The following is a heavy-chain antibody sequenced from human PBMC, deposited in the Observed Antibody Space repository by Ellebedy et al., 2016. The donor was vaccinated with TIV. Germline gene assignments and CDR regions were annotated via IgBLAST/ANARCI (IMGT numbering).Heavy chain of an antibody. CDR1: GFSVSSND. CDR2: IKQDGTET. CDR3: ARGPSDYGDIQLDY. J-gene: IGHJ4*02. D-gene: IGHD4-17*01. V-gene: IGHV3-7*03. Sequence: GESLKISCAASGFSVSSNDMTWVRQAPGKGLEWVANIKQDGTETNYVDSVKGRFTISRDNAKNSVSLQMNSLRDEDTAVYYCARGPSDYGDIQLDYWGQGALVTVSS.